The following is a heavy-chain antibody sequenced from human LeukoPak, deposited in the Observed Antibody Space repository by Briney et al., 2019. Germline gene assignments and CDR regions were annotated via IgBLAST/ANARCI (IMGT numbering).Heavy chain of an antibody. Sequence: GGSLRLSCAASEFTFSNYVMNWVRQAPGKGLEWVSSIRQSGDITYYADSVKGRFTISRDNSKNTLSLQMNSLSREDTAIYYCVRRGGSDGWGAFDXWGXGTVVTVSS. CDR2: IRQSGDIT. V-gene: IGHV3-23*01. D-gene: IGHD5-24*01. CDR3: VRRGGSDGWGAFDX. J-gene: IGHJ3*02. CDR1: EFTFSNYV.